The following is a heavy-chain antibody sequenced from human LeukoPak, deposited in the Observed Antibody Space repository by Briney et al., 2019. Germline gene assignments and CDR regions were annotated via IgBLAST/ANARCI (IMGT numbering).Heavy chain of an antibody. CDR1: GYTFTSYG. CDR2: ISAYNGNT. CDR3: ARVPGPTDAFDI. V-gene: IGHV1-18*01. Sequence: ASVKVSCKASGYTFTSYGISWVRQAPGQGLEWMGWISAYNGNTNYAQKFQGRVTMTRDTSISTAYMELSRLRSDDTAVYYCARVPGPTDAFDIWGQGTMVTVSS. J-gene: IGHJ3*02.